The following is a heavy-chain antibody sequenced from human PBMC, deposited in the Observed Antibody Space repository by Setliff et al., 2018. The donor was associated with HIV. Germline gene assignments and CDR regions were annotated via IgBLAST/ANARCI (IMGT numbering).Heavy chain of an antibody. CDR2: MNPNSGNT. J-gene: IGHJ4*02. D-gene: IGHD3-10*01. V-gene: IGHV1-8*01. Sequence: ASVKVSCKASGYTFTSYDVNWVRQATGQGLEWMGWMNPNSGNTGYAQKFQGRVTMTRNTSISTAYMELSSLRSEDTAVYYCARYMVRGVTEWGYWGQGTLVTVAS. CDR3: ARYMVRGVTEWGY. CDR1: GYTFTSYD.